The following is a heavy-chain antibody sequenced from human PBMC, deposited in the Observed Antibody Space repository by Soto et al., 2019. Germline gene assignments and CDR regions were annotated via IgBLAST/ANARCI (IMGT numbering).Heavy chain of an antibody. CDR2: ISSTSSHI. D-gene: IGHD6-13*01. CDR3: ARDPAADGYYGMDV. Sequence: EVQLVESGGGLVKPGGSLRLSCVASEFSFSTYNMNWVRQAPGKGLEWVSFISSTSSHIHYADSLKGRFTISREDAKNSLYLQMNSLRAEDTAVYYCARDPAADGYYGMDVWGQGTTVTVSS. V-gene: IGHV3-21*01. CDR1: EFSFSTYN. J-gene: IGHJ6*02.